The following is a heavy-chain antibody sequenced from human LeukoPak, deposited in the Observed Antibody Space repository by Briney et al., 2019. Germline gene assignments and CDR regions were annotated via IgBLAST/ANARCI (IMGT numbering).Heavy chain of an antibody. D-gene: IGHD6-19*01. CDR3: AKDTATHSSGWYYFDY. Sequence: GGSLRLSCAASGFTFSSYAMSWVRQAPGKGLEWVSAISGSGGSTYYADSVKGRFTISRDNSKNTLYLQMNSLRAEDTAVYYCAKDTATHSSGWYYFDYWGQGTLVTVSS. V-gene: IGHV3-23*01. CDR2: ISGSGGST. CDR1: GFTFSSYA. J-gene: IGHJ4*02.